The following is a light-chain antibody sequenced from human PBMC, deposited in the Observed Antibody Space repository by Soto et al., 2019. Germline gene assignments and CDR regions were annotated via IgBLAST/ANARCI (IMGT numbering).Light chain of an antibody. CDR2: EVR. Sequence: QSALTQPASVSGSPGQSITISCTGTSSDVGRYNYVSWYQQYPGKAPYLMIYEVRNRPSGVSDRFSGSKSGNTASLTISGLQAEDEADYYCTSYTSSSTYVFGTGTKLTFL. J-gene: IGLJ1*01. CDR1: SSDVGRYNY. CDR3: TSYTSSSTYV. V-gene: IGLV2-14*01.